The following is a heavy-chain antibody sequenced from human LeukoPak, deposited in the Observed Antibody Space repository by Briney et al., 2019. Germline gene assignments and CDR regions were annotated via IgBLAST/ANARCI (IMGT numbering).Heavy chain of an antibody. J-gene: IGHJ4*02. CDR3: ARGRIAAAIAFDY. Sequence: GGSLRLSCAVSGFTFSSYSMNWVRQAPGKGLEWVSSISSSSSYIYYADSVKGRFTISRDNAKNSLYLQMNSLRAEDTAVYYCARGRIAAAIAFDYWGQGTLVTVSS. CDR1: GFTFSSYS. CDR2: ISSSSSYI. D-gene: IGHD6-13*01. V-gene: IGHV3-21*01.